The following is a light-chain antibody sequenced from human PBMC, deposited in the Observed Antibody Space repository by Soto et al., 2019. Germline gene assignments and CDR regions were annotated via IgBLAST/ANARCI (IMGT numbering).Light chain of an antibody. Sequence: DIQMTQSPSTLSASVGDRVTITCRASQTISSWLARYQQKPGTAPSLLIYKASILEDGVPSRFRGSGSGPECILTIRRLQPDDIASYDCQWYSPSSTSSFRQGTKL. V-gene: IGKV1-5*03. J-gene: IGKJ2*03. CDR2: KAS. CDR1: QTISSW. CDR3: QWYSPSSTSS.